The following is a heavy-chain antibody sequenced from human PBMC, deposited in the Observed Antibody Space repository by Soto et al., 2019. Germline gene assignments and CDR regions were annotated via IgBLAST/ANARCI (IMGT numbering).Heavy chain of an antibody. Sequence: QVQLVQSGAEVKKPGASVKVSCKASGYTFTGYYMHWVRQAPGQGLEWMGWINPNSGGTNYAQKFQGGVTMTRDTSISTAYMELSRLRSDDTAVYYCARAYSSGGPGHYFDYWGQGTLVTVSS. CDR1: GYTFTGYY. CDR3: ARAYSSGGPGHYFDY. V-gene: IGHV1-2*02. D-gene: IGHD6-19*01. J-gene: IGHJ4*02. CDR2: INPNSGGT.